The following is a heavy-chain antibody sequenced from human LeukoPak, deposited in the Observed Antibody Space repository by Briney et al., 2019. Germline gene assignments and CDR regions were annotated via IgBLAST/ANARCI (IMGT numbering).Heavy chain of an antibody. CDR2: ISSSGSTI. CDR3: ARDHGSGSYSVLYAFDI. CDR1: GFTFSDYY. Sequence: PGGSLRLSCAASGFTFSDYYMSWIRQAPGKGLEWVSYISSSGSTIYYADSVKGRFTISRDNAKNSLYLQMNSLRAEDTAVYYCARDHGSGSYSVLYAFDIWGQGTMVTVSS. J-gene: IGHJ3*02. V-gene: IGHV3-11*04. D-gene: IGHD3-10*01.